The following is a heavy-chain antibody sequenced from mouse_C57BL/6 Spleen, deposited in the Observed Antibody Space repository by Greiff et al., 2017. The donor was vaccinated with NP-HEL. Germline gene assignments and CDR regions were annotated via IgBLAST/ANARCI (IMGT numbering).Heavy chain of an antibody. CDR1: GYAFSSYW. V-gene: IGHV1-80*01. CDR3: ARSRYAYFDY. J-gene: IGHJ2*01. CDR2: IYPGDGDT. Sequence: QVQLKESGAELVKPGASVKISCKASGYAFSSYWMNWVKQRPGQGLEWIGQIYPGDGDTNYNGKFKGKATLTADTSSSTAYMQLSSLTSEDSAVYFCARSRYAYFDYWGQGTTLTVSS. D-gene: IGHD2-10*02.